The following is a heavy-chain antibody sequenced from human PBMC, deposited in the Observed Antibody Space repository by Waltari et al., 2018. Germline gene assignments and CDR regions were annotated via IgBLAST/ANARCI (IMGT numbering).Heavy chain of an antibody. CDR3: AKGGAGITGTTSFDY. CDR2: IWYDGSNK. CDR1: GFTFSSYG. V-gene: IGHV3-33*06. Sequence: QVQLVESGGGVVQPGRSLRLSCAASGFTFSSYGMHWVRQAPGKGLEWVAVIWYDGSNKYYADSVKGRFTISRDNSKNTLYLPMNSLRAEDTAVYYCAKGGAGITGTTSFDYWGQGTLVTVSS. D-gene: IGHD1-7*01. J-gene: IGHJ4*02.